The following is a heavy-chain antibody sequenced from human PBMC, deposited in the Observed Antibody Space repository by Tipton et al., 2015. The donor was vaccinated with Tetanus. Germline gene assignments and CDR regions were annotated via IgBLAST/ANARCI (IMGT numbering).Heavy chain of an antibody. D-gene: IGHD3/OR15-3a*01. V-gene: IGHV1-2*02. CDR1: GYTFTDYY. CDR3: ADLDAFDI. J-gene: IGHJ3*02. Sequence: QSGAEVKKPGASVKVSCKASGYTFTDYYLHWVRQAPGQGLEWMGWINPNNGGTTYAQKFQGRVTMTRDTSISTAYMELSRLRSEDTAVYYCADLDAFDIWGQGTMVTVSS. CDR2: INPNNGGT.